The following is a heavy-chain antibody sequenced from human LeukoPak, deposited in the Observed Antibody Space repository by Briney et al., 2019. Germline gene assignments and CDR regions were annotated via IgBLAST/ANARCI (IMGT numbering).Heavy chain of an antibody. Sequence: SETLSLTCAVSGGSMSSDNYYWSWIRQPAGKGLEWIGRIYTSGSTNYNPSLKSRVTMSIDTSKNQFSLKLSSVTAADTAIYYCARGGYYGSGNDFRFDPWGQGTLVTVSS. CDR1: GGSMSSDNYY. D-gene: IGHD3-10*01. CDR3: ARGGYYGSGNDFRFDP. CDR2: IYTSGST. J-gene: IGHJ5*02. V-gene: IGHV4-61*02.